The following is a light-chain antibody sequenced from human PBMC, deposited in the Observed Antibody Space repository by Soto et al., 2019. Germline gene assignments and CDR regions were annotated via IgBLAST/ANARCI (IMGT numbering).Light chain of an antibody. CDR2: GAS. Sequence: EIAFTQSPSTVSLSPGERATLSCRASQSVSSYLAWYQQKPGQAPRLLLYGASSRATGIPDRFSGSGSGTDFTLTINRLEPEDFAVYYCQQYDSSPRTFGQGTKVDI. CDR3: QQYDSSPRT. J-gene: IGKJ1*01. CDR1: QSVSSY. V-gene: IGKV3-20*01.